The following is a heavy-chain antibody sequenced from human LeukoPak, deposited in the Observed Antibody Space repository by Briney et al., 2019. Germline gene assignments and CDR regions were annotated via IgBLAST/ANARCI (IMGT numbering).Heavy chain of an antibody. CDR1: GGSISSGGYS. D-gene: IGHD5-18*01. J-gene: IGHJ5*02. Sequence: SETLSLTCAVSGGSISSGGYSWSWIRQPPGKGLEWIGYIYHSGSTYYNPSLKSRVTISVDRSKNQFSLKLSSVTAADTAVYYCASRGYSYGSDWFDPWGQGTLVTVSS. V-gene: IGHV4-30-2*01. CDR2: IYHSGST. CDR3: ASRGYSYGSDWFDP.